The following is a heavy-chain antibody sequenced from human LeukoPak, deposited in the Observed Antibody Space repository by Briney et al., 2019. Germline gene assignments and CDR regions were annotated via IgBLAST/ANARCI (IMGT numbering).Heavy chain of an antibody. CDR3: ARLGYCSSTSCYPIDY. D-gene: IGHD2-2*03. CDR1: GGSISSSSYY. J-gene: IGHJ4*02. V-gene: IGHV4-39*01. CDR2: IYYSGST. Sequence: SETLSLTCTVSGGSISSSSYYWGWIRQPPGKGLEWIGSIYYSGSTYYNPSLKSRVTISVDTSKNQFSLKLSSVTAADTAVHYCARLGYCSSTSCYPIDYWGQGTLVTVSS.